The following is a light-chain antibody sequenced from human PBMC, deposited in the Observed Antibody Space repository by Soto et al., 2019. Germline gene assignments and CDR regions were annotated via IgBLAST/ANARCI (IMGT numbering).Light chain of an antibody. CDR3: GTWDTTMSGLL. Sequence: SVLTQPPSASAAPGQRVTISCSGTISNIGDNHVSWYQQVPGKAPKLLIYDNNKRPSGIPDRFSGSRSGTSATLAITGLQTGDEADYICGTWDTTMSGLLFGGGTQLTVL. CDR2: DNN. CDR1: ISNIGDNH. J-gene: IGLJ2*01. V-gene: IGLV1-51*01.